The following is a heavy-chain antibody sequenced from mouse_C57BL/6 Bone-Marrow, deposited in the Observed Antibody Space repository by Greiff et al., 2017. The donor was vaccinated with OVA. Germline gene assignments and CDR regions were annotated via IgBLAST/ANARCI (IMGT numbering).Heavy chain of an antibody. V-gene: IGHV3-3*01. D-gene: IGHD2-1*01. CDR2: TFYSGIT. CDR3: ARGGDGNYWYFDV. J-gene: IGHJ1*03. Sequence: EVQVVESGPSLVRPSQTLSLTCTVTGFSINSDCYWIWIRQFPGNKLEYIGYTFYSGITYYNPSLESRTYITRDTSKNQFSLKLSSVTTEDTATYYCARGGDGNYWYFDVWGTGTTVTVSS. CDR1: GFSINSDCY.